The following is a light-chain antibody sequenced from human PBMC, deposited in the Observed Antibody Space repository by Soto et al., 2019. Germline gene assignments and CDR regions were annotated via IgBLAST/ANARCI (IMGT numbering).Light chain of an antibody. CDR1: QSVMHSDGKTY. Sequence: EIVMTQTPLSLSVTPGQPASISCKSSQSVMHSDGKTYLYWYLQKPGQSPQLLIYEAANRFSGVPDRFSVSGSGTDFTLKISRVEAQDVGVYYCMQSKQFPLTFGGGTKVEIK. J-gene: IGKJ4*01. V-gene: IGKV2D-29*02. CDR3: MQSKQFPLT. CDR2: EAA.